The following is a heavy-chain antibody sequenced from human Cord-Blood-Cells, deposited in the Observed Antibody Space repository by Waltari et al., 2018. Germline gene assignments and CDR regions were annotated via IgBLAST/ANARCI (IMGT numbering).Heavy chain of an antibody. J-gene: IGHJ4*02. CDR1: GGSISSSSYY. D-gene: IGHD3-3*01. CDR3: ARRLATIFGVVIGFDY. CDR2: IYYSGAT. Sequence: QLQLQESGPGLVKPSETLSLTCTVSGGSISSSSYYWGWIRQPPGKGLEWIGSIYYSGATSYNPSLKSRGTISVDTSKNQFSLKLSSVTAADTAVYYCARRLATIFGVVIGFDYWGQGTLVTVSS. V-gene: IGHV4-39*01.